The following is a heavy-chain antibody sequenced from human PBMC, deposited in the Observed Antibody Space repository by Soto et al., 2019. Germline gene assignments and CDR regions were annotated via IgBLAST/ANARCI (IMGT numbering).Heavy chain of an antibody. CDR1: GFSFSTYS. CDR3: ARSTSLGGMDV. J-gene: IGHJ6*02. D-gene: IGHD1-1*01. CDR2: IRRSGDYT. V-gene: IGHV3-21*01. Sequence: EVQLVESGGGLVMPGGSLSLSCIASGFSFSTYSMNWVRQAPGKGLEWVSSIRRSGDYTYYADSLKGRFTISGDNAKNSLSLQMIRLRAEDTAVYYCARSTSLGGMDVWGQGTTVTVSS.